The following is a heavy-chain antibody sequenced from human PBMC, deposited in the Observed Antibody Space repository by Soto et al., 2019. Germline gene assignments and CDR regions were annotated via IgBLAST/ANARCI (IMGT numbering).Heavy chain of an antibody. CDR3: ARLQPAAGDNDLTFDY. D-gene: IGHD6-13*01. CDR1: GYSFTSYW. Sequence: EVQLVQSGAEEKKPGESLRISCKGSGYSFTSYWISWVRQMPGKGLEWMGRIDPSDSYTNYSPSFQGHVPISADKSISTAYLQWSSLKASDTAMYYCARLQPAAGDNDLTFDYWGQGILVTVSS. V-gene: IGHV5-10-1*01. J-gene: IGHJ4*02. CDR2: IDPSDSYT.